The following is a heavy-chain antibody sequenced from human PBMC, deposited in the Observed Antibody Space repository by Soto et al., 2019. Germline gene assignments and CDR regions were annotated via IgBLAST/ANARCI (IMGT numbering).Heavy chain of an antibody. V-gene: IGHV3-30-3*01. CDR3: ARDVYVWGRYRNPLDY. Sequence: QVQLVESGGGVVQPGRSLRLSCAASGFTFSSYAMHWVRQAPGKGLEWVAVISYDGSNKYYADSVKGRFTIARDNSKNTLYLEMISLRAEGTAVYSCARDVYVWGRYRNPLDYWGQGTLVTVSS. D-gene: IGHD3-16*02. CDR1: GFTFSSYA. J-gene: IGHJ4*02. CDR2: ISYDGSNK.